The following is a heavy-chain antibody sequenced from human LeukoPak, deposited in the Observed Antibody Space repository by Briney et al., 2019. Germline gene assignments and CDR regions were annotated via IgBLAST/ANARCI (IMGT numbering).Heavy chain of an antibody. CDR1: GGTFSSYA. CDR3: ARGAPATEDYYMDV. Sequence: SVKVSCKASGGTFSSYAISWVRQAPGQGLEWMGGIIPIFGTANYAQKFQGRVTITADKSTSTAYMELSSLRSEDTAVYYCARGAPATEDYYMDVWGKGTTVTVSS. V-gene: IGHV1-69*06. CDR2: IIPIFGTA. D-gene: IGHD2-2*01. J-gene: IGHJ6*03.